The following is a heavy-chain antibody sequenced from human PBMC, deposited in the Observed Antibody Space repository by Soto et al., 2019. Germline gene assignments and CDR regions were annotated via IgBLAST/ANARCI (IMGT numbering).Heavy chain of an antibody. D-gene: IGHD2-21*01. CDR2: ISSDGTTI. CDR3: VRVGIVARPY. J-gene: IGHJ4*02. CDR1: GLTFSKFE. Sequence: PGGFLRLACEVSGLTFSKFEMTWVRQAPGKGLEWVSSISSDGTTIYYEDSVKGRFTISRDNDKNLLYLQMNRLKGEDTATYYCVRVGIVARPYWGQGT. V-gene: IGHV3-48*03.